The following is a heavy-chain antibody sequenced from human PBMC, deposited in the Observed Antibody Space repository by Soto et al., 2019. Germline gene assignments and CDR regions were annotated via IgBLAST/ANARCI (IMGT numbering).Heavy chain of an antibody. CDR3: ARTIAFCTGGSCYSRWFDP. CDR2: IDYSGST. D-gene: IGHD2-15*01. V-gene: IGHV4-59*08. CDR1: GGSISSYY. Sequence: SETLSLTCTVSGGSISSYYWSWIRQPPGKGLEWIGYIDYSGSTNHNPSLKSRVTISVDTSKRQFSLRLISATAADTAIYYCARTIAFCTGGSCYSRWFDPWGQGTLVTVS. J-gene: IGHJ5*02.